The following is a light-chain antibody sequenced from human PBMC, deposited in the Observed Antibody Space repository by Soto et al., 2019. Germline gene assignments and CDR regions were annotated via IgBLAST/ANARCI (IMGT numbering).Light chain of an antibody. V-gene: IGKV3-20*01. CDR3: QQYGSSPRT. J-gene: IGKJ1*01. Sequence: EIVLTQSPGTLSLSPGERATLSCRASQSVSSSYLAWYQQKPGQAPRLLIYGASSRATGIPDRFSGSGSETDFTFTISRLEPEDFAVYYCQQYGSSPRTFGQGTKVDIK. CDR2: GAS. CDR1: QSVSSSY.